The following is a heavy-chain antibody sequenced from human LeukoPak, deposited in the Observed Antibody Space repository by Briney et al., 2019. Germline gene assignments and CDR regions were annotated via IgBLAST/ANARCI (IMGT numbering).Heavy chain of an antibody. J-gene: IGHJ3*02. D-gene: IGHD1-26*01. CDR2: ISSSSSYI. Sequence: GGSLRLSCVASGFTFSSYWMSWVRQPPGKGLEWVSSISSSSSYIYYADSVKGRFTISRDNAKNSLYLQMNSLRAEDTAVYYCARDPVGAIVGDAFDIWGQGTMVTVSS. V-gene: IGHV3-21*01. CDR3: ARDPVGAIVGDAFDI. CDR1: GFTFSSYW.